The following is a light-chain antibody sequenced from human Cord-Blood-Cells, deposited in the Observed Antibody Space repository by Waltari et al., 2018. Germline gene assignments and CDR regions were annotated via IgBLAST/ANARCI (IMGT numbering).Light chain of an antibody. CDR2: AAS. J-gene: IGKJ2*01. CDR3: QQSYSTPYT. Sequence: DIQMTQSPSSLSASVGDRVTITRRASQSISSYLNWDQQKPGKAPKLLIYAASSLQSVVPSRFSGSGSGTDFTLTISSLQPEDFATYYCQQSYSTPYTFGQGTKLEIK. V-gene: IGKV1-39*01. CDR1: QSISSY.